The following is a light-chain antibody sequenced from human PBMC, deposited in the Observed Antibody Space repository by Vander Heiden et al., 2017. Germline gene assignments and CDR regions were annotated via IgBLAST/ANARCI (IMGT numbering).Light chain of an antibody. CDR2: AIS. CDR3: QQSYSTLT. V-gene: IGKV1-39*01. J-gene: IGKJ4*01. Sequence: DIPMTQSPSSLSASVGDRVAITCRTSQTIGKYINWYQQKPGKAPNLLIYAISNLQSGVPSRFSGRGSGSDFTLAINGLQSEDFATYYWQQSYSTLTFGGGTKVEIK. CDR1: QTIGKY.